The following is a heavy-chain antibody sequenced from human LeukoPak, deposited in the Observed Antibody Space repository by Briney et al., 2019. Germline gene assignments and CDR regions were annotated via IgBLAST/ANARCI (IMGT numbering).Heavy chain of an antibody. V-gene: IGHV5-51*01. D-gene: IGHD2-15*01. CDR3: ARSVVVVAAYFDY. CDR2: IYPGDSDT. CDR1: GYSFTSYW. Sequence: GESLKISCKGSGYSFTSYWIGWVRQMPGKGLEWMGIIYPGDSDTRYSPSSQGQVTISADKSISTAYLQWSSLKASDTAMYYCARSVVVVAAYFDYWGQGTLVTVSS. J-gene: IGHJ4*02.